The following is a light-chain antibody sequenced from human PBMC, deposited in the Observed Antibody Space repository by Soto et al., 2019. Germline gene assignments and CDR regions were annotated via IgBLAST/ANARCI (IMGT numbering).Light chain of an antibody. V-gene: IGKV1-5*03. CDR2: KAS. J-gene: IGKJ3*01. CDR3: QPYISYPFT. CDR1: QSLSGW. Sequence: DIQMTQSPSTLSASVGDRVTITCRASQSLSGWLAWYQQKPGKAPKLLIYKASSLESGVPSTFSGSGSVTEFSLTIGWLQPCDFPSYYFQPYISYPFTFGPGTNVHV.